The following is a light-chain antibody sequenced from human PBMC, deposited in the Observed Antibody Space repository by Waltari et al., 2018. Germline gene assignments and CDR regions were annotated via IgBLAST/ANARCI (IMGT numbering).Light chain of an antibody. V-gene: IGKV1-12*01. CDR1: QCISSR. CDR3: QQVNSFPRT. J-gene: IGKJ1*01. CDR2: DAS. Sequence: DIQMTQSPSSVSASVGDRVTLTCRASQCISSRLAWYQQKPGKAPKLLIDDASSCHSGVPSRFSGSGSGTDFTLTIRSLQPEDFATYYCQQVNSFPRTFGQGTKVEVK.